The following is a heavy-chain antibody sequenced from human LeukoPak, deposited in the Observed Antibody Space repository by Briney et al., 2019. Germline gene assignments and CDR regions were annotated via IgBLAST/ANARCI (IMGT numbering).Heavy chain of an antibody. J-gene: IGHJ6*03. CDR1: GFAFSRYL. Sequence: PGGPLRLSCAASGFAFSRYLMHWVRHAPGKGLVWVSRIQTDEKDTTYADSVKGRFTISRDNAKNTLYLQMDSLRVDEDTAVYYCARAAGNTYAMDVWGKGTTVTVSS. CDR3: ARAAGNTYAMDV. D-gene: IGHD2/OR15-2a*01. CDR2: IQTDEKDT. V-gene: IGHV3-74*03.